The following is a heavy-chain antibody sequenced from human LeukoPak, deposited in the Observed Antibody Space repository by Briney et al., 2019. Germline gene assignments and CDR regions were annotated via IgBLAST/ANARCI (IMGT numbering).Heavy chain of an antibody. Sequence: PSETLSLTFTVSGGAISSYYWSWIRQPPGKGLEWIGYIYYSGSTNYPPSLKSRVTISVDTSKNPFSLRLSSVTAADTAMYYCASVGLTATTSSFDDWGQGFQVTVSS. CDR2: IYYSGST. D-gene: IGHD1/OR15-1a*01. CDR1: GGAISSYY. J-gene: IGHJ4*02. CDR3: ASVGLTATTSSFDD. V-gene: IGHV4-59*12.